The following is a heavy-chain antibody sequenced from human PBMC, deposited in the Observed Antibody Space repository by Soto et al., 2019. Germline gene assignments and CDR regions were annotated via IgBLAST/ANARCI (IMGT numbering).Heavy chain of an antibody. CDR1: GFTFHDYA. J-gene: IGHJ4*01. CDR3: AKDIREYSSGWTYFDY. CDR2: ITWNSGSI. Sequence: GGSLRLSCAASGFTFHDYAMHWVRQGQGKGLEWVSGITWNSGSIDYADSVKGRFTISGDNAKNSLYLQMNSLRPEDTALYYCAKDIREYSSGWTYFDYWGHGALVTVSS. V-gene: IGHV3-9*01. D-gene: IGHD6-19*01.